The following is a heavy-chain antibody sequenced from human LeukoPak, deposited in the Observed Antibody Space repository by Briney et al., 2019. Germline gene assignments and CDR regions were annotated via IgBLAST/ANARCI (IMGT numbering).Heavy chain of an antibody. CDR3: ARDNPTVRYGMDV. D-gene: IGHD3-10*01. V-gene: IGHV3-74*01. J-gene: IGHJ6*02. CDR1: GFTFSSYW. Sequence: PGGSLRLSCAASGFTFSSYWMHWVRQAPGKGLVWVSRTNSDGSSTSYADSVKGRFTISRDNAKNTLYLQMNSLRAEDTAVYYCARDNPTVRYGMDVWGQGTTVTVSS. CDR2: TNSDGSST.